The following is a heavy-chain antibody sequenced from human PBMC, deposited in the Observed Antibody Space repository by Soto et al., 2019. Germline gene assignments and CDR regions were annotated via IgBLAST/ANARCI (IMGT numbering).Heavy chain of an antibody. J-gene: IGHJ6*02. CDR2: IYHSVNA. Sequence: QLQLQGSGSRLVKPSQTLSLSCTDSGGSISSAGYSWSWIRQSPGKDMEWNGYIYHSVNAFYNPSLNSRVTMSLDRSTNQFPLNLTSVSPADTALYFYARRSQALSFYAVDVCGQGTTVVVS. D-gene: IGHD3-3*02. CDR1: GGSISSAGYS. V-gene: IGHV4-30-2*06. CDR3: ARRSQALSFYAVDV.